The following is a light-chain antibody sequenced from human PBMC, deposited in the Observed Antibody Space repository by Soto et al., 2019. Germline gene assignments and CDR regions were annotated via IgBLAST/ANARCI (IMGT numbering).Light chain of an antibody. J-gene: IGKJ5*01. CDR2: DAS. CDR1: QSVRSS. Sequence: EIVLTQSPATLSLSPGERATLSCRASQSVRSSLAWYQQKPGQPPRLLIYDASNRATGIPARFSGSGSGTDFTLTISSLEPEDFAVYYCQQRSNWPRVTFGQGTRLEIK. CDR3: QQRSNWPRVT. V-gene: IGKV3-11*01.